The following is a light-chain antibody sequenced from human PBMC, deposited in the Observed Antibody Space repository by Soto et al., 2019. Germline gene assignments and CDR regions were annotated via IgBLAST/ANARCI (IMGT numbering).Light chain of an antibody. CDR3: QQFNTYPLT. V-gene: IGKV1-9*01. CDR1: QGINDY. Sequence: DNPLTQSPSFMSASVGDRVSITCRASQGINDYLAWYQQKPGKAPKLLIYAASTLQSEVPSRFSGSASGTEFTLTISSLQPEDFATYYCQQFNTYPLTFGGGTKVEVK. J-gene: IGKJ4*01. CDR2: AAS.